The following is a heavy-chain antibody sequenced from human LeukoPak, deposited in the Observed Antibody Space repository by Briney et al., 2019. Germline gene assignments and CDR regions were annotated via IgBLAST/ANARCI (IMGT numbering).Heavy chain of an antibody. CDR3: ARSGYDSSGSRFDY. J-gene: IGHJ4*02. Sequence: SVTLSLTCAVYGGSFSGDYWSWIRQPPGKGLEWIGEINHSGSTNYNPSLKSRVTISVDTSKNQFSLKLSSVTAADTAVYYCARSGYDSSGSRFDYWGQGTLVTVSS. CDR2: INHSGST. V-gene: IGHV4-34*01. D-gene: IGHD3-22*01. CDR1: GGSFSGDY.